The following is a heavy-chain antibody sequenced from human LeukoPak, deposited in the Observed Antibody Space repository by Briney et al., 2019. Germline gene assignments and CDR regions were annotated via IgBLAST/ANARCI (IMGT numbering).Heavy chain of an antibody. V-gene: IGHV3-21*01. CDR1: GFTFSSYS. J-gene: IGHJ4*02. CDR2: ISSSSSYI. CDR3: ARDGYYYDSSGYYSDY. D-gene: IGHD3-22*01. Sequence: GGSLRLSCAASGFTFSSYSMNWVRQAPGKGLEWVSSISSSSSYIYYADSVKGRFTISRDNAENSLYLQMNSLRAEDTAVYYCARDGYYYDSSGYYSDYWGQGTLVTVSS.